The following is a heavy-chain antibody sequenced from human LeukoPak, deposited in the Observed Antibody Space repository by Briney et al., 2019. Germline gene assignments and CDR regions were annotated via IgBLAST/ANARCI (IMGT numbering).Heavy chain of an antibody. Sequence: GGSLRLSCAASGFTFSSYAMSWVRQAPGKGLEWVSAISGSGGSTYYADSVKGRFTISRDNSENTLYLQMNSLRAEDTAVYYCAKGDFDWLLSYFDYWGQGTLVTVSS. V-gene: IGHV3-23*01. J-gene: IGHJ4*02. CDR2: ISGSGGST. D-gene: IGHD3-9*01. CDR1: GFTFSSYA. CDR3: AKGDFDWLLSYFDY.